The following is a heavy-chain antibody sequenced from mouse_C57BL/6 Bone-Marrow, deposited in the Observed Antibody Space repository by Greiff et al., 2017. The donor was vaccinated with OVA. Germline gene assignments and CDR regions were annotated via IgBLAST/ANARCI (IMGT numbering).Heavy chain of an antibody. D-gene: IGHD1-1*01. CDR1: GYAFSSYW. CDR3: ARNSSMYYFDY. Sequence: QVHVKQSGAELVKPGASVKISCKASGYAFSSYWMNWVKQRPGKGLEWIGQIYPGDGDTNYNGKFKGKATLTADKSSSTAYMQLSSLTSEDSAVYFCARNSSMYYFDYWGQGTTLTVSS. V-gene: IGHV1-80*01. J-gene: IGHJ2*01. CDR2: IYPGDGDT.